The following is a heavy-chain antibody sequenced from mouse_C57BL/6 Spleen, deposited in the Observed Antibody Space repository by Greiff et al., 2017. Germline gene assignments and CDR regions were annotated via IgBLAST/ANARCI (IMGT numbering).Heavy chain of an antibody. CDR1: GYAFSSSW. CDR2: IYPGDGDT. CDR3: ARADDGYSYYFDY. D-gene: IGHD2-3*01. J-gene: IGHJ2*01. Sequence: QVQLKQSGPELVKPGASVKISCKASGYAFSSSWMNWVKQRPGKGLEWIGRIYPGDGDTNYNGKFKGKATLTADKSSSTAYMQLSSLTSEDSAVYFCARADDGYSYYFDYWGQGTTLTVSS. V-gene: IGHV1-82*01.